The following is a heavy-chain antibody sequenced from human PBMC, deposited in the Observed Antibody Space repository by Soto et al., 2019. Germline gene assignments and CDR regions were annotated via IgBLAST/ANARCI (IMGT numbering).Heavy chain of an antibody. V-gene: IGHV4-4*02. D-gene: IGHD3-10*01. Sequence: SSETLSLTCAVSGGSISSSNWWSWVRQPPGKGLEWIGEIYHSGSTNYNPSLKSRVTISVDKSKNQFSLKLSSVTAADTAVYYCARYRRFITMVRYGMDVWGQGTTVTVSS. CDR2: IYHSGST. CDR3: ARYRRFITMVRYGMDV. CDR1: GGSISSSNW. J-gene: IGHJ6*02.